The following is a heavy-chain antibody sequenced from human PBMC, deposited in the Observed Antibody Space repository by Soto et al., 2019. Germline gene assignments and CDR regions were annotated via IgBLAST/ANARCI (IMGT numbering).Heavy chain of an antibody. Sequence: QVQLQESGPGLVKPSGTLSLTCAVSGGSISSSNWWSWVRQPPGKGLEWIGEIYHSGSTNYNPSLRRRVTIPVDKSKNQFSLKLNSVTAADTAVYSCARSGSYGGGYFDYWGQGTLVTVSS. CDR1: GGSISSSNW. V-gene: IGHV4-4*02. CDR3: ARSGSYGGGYFDY. J-gene: IGHJ4*02. D-gene: IGHD1-26*01. CDR2: IYHSGST.